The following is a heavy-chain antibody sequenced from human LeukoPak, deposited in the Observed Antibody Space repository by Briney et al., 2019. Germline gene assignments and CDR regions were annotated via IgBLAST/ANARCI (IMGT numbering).Heavy chain of an antibody. CDR2: IYHSGST. Sequence: PSETLSLTCTVSGGSISSSSYYWGWIRQPPGTGLEWIGSIYHSGSTYYNPSLKSRVTMSVDTSKNQFSLKLSSVTAADTAVYYCARLQVPAAIRKPLGYYYYYMDVWGKGTTVTISS. D-gene: IGHD2-2*02. CDR1: GGSISSSSYY. V-gene: IGHV4-39*07. CDR3: ARLQVPAAIRKPLGYYYYYMDV. J-gene: IGHJ6*03.